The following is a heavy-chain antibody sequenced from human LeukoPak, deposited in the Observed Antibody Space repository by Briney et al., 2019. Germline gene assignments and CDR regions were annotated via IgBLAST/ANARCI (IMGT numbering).Heavy chain of an antibody. CDR2: VSGNGGYT. Sequence: PGGSLRLSCAASGFTFSNYAMAWVRQAPEEGLEWVSSVSGNGGYTYYADSVKGRFTISRDNSRNMLYLQMNSLRAEDTAVYYCAKRHDSNGRTGYFDSWGQGTLVTVSS. CDR3: AKRHDSNGRTGYFDS. J-gene: IGHJ4*02. D-gene: IGHD3-22*01. V-gene: IGHV3-23*01. CDR1: GFTFSNYA.